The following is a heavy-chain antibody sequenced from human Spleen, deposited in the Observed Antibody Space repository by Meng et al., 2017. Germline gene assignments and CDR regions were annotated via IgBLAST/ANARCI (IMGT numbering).Heavy chain of an antibody. CDR2: MNPNSGNT. V-gene: IGHV1-8*02. CDR3: ARAVLLWFGEWHWFDP. Sequence: ASVKVSCKASGYTFAAYWIQWVRQAPGQGLEWMGWMNPNSGNTGYAQKFQGRVTMTRNTSISTAYMELSSLRSEDTAVYYCARAVLLWFGEWHWFDPWGQGTLVTVSS. J-gene: IGHJ5*02. D-gene: IGHD3-10*01. CDR1: GYTFAAYW.